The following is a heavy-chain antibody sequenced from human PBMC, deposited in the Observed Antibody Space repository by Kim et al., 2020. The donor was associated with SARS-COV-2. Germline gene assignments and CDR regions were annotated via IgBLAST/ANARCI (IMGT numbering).Heavy chain of an antibody. V-gene: IGHV3-11*04. Sequence: KGRITIARDNAKNSLYLQMNSLRAEDTAVYYCARRDYDILTVHPSDAFDIWGQGTMVTVSS. CDR3: ARRDYDILTVHPSDAFDI. D-gene: IGHD3-9*01. J-gene: IGHJ3*02.